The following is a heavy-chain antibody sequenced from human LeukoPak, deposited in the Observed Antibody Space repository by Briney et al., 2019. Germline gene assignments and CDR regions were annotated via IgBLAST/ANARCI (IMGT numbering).Heavy chain of an antibody. V-gene: IGHV3-30*18. CDR2: TPYDGSSK. J-gene: IGHJ3*02. CDR3: AKDLGSGLPPDGFDI. D-gene: IGHD3-16*01. CDR1: GFLFSRHG. Sequence: GRSLRLACAASGFLFSRHGMLWVRQAPGKGLEWVAITPYDGSSKYYADSVEGRFTISRDNSKNTVYLQIASLRPEDTAVYYCAKDLGSGLPPDGFDIWGQGTMVTVSS.